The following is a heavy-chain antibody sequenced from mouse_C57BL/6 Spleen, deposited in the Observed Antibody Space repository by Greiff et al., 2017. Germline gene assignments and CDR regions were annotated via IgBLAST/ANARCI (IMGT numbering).Heavy chain of an antibody. V-gene: IGHV3-6*01. J-gene: IGHJ2*01. CDR1: GYSITSGYY. CDR3: AREGYYYGSYYFDY. CDR2: ISYDGSN. Sequence: EVQLQQSGPGLVKPSQSLSLTCSVTGYSITSGYYWNWIRQFPGNKLEWMGYISYDGSNNYNPSLKNRISITRDTSKNQFFLKLNSVTTEDTATYYCAREGYYYGSYYFDYWGQGTTLTVSS. D-gene: IGHD1-1*01.